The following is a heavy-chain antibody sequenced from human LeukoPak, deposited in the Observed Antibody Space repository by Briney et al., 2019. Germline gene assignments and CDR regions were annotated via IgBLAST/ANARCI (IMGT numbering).Heavy chain of an antibody. CDR3: AKDEGLYYYYGMDV. Sequence: PGRSLRLSCAASGFTFDDYAMHWVRQAPGKGLEWVSGISWNSGSIGYADSVKGRFTISRDNAKNSLYLQMNSLRAEDTALYYCAKDEGLYYYYGMDVWGQGTTVTVSS. J-gene: IGHJ6*02. CDR2: ISWNSGSI. CDR1: GFTFDDYA. V-gene: IGHV3-9*01.